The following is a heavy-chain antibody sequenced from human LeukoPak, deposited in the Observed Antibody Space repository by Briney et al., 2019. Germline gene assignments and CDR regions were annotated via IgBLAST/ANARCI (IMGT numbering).Heavy chain of an antibody. CDR1: GFTVSGTY. Sequence: PGGSLRLSCAASGFTVSGTYMSWVRQAPGKGLEWVSVIYSGGKTYYADSVKGRFTISRDNSKNTLYLQMNSLRAEDTAVYYCASSLGYSSSWYNGMDVWGQGTTVTVSS. J-gene: IGHJ6*02. CDR3: ASSLGYSSSWYNGMDV. D-gene: IGHD6-13*01. CDR2: IYSGGKT. V-gene: IGHV3-53*01.